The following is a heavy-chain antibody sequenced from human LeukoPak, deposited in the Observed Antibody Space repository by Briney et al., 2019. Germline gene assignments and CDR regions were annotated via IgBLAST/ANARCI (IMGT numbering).Heavy chain of an antibody. CDR2: IYPRDGNT. D-gene: IGHD3-22*01. CDR1: GYTFTSNY. V-gene: IGHV1-46*01. J-gene: IGHJ4*02. CDR3: ARSGGGALDDSSGYYIVDY. Sequence: ASVKVSCKASGYTFTSNYIHWVRQAPGQGLEWMGMIYPRDGNTSYAQKFQGRVTVTRDTSTSTVHMELSGLRSEDTAVYYCARSGGGALDDSSGYYIVDYWGQGTLVTVSS.